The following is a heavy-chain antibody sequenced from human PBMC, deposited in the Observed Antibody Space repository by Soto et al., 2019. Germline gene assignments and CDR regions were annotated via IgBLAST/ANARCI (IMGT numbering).Heavy chain of an antibody. D-gene: IGHD2-21*02. J-gene: IGHJ5*01. V-gene: IGHV4-39*01. CDR1: GGSITSGSFY. CDR2: IYYSGSV. Sequence: SDTLSLTCTVSGGSITSGSFYWGWVRHSPGKGLEWIGSIYYSGSVYYNPSLESRVTISADVSRDQFSLKLNSVTAADTAVYYCARHGTALTAVNWFVSWGHGTLVTVSS. CDR3: ARHGTALTAVNWFVS.